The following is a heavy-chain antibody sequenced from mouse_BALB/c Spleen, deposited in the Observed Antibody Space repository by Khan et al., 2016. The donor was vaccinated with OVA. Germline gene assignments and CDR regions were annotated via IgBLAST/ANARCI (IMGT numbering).Heavy chain of an antibody. CDR3: TSGYGNYVRYYFDD. V-gene: IGHV1-39*01. CDR1: GYSFTGYN. CDR2: IDPYYGGA. D-gene: IGHD2-10*02. J-gene: IGHJ2*01. Sequence: VQLQQSGPELEKPGASVKISCKASGYSFTGYNMNWVKQSNGKSLEWIGNIDPYYGGATYNQKFKGKATLTVDKSSSTAYMQLKSLTSEDSAVYYWTSGYGNYVRYYFDDWGQGTTLTVSS.